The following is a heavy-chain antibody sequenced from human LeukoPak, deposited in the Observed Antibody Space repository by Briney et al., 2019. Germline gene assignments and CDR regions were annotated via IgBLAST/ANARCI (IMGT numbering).Heavy chain of an antibody. CDR3: AKDQVYGSGSYRYFDY. V-gene: IGHV3-30*02. D-gene: IGHD3-10*01. CDR2: IRYDGSTK. J-gene: IGHJ4*02. Sequence: GGSLRLSCAAPGFTFSSYGMHWVRQAPGKGLEWLAFIRYDGSTKYYADSVKGRFTISRDNSKNTLYLEMNSLRAEDTAVYHCAKDQVYGSGSYRYFDYWGQGTLVTVSS. CDR1: GFTFSSYG.